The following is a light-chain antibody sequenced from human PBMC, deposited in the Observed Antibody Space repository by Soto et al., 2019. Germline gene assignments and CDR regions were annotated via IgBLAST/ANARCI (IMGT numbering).Light chain of an antibody. V-gene: IGLV2-11*01. Sequence: QSALTQPRSVSGSPGQSVTISCTGTSSDVGAYDYASWYQHHPGKAPKVTIYDVSKRPSGVPDRFSGSKSGNTASLTISGLQAEDEADYYCSSFVGPYTFVFGTGTKVTVL. CDR2: DVS. CDR1: SSDVGAYDY. J-gene: IGLJ1*01. CDR3: SSFVGPYTFV.